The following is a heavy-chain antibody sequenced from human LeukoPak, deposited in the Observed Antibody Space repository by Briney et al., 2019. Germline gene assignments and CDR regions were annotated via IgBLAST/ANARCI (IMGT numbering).Heavy chain of an antibody. D-gene: IGHD4-17*01. V-gene: IGHV3-30*02. CDR2: IWYDGSTK. J-gene: IGHJ4*02. Sequence: GGSLRLSCAASGFTFSSYGMHWVRQAPGKGLEWVAIIWYDGSTKYYGDSVRGRFTISRDNSKNTLYLQMNSLRVEDTAVYYCARGPYGDSWGQGTPVTVSS. CDR1: GFTFSSYG. CDR3: ARGPYGDS.